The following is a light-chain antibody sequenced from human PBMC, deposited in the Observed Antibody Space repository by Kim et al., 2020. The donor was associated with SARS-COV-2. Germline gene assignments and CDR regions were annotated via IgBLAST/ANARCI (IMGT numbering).Light chain of an antibody. CDR2: AAS. CDR3: QQSHTAPSLT. J-gene: IGKJ4*01. Sequence: SVGDRVTIVCRASQSISTYLNWYQQKPGKAPKLLIYAASNLQSGVPSRFSGSGSGTDFTLTISSLQPEDFATYYCQQSHTAPSLTFGGGTKVDIK. V-gene: IGKV1-39*01. CDR1: QSISTY.